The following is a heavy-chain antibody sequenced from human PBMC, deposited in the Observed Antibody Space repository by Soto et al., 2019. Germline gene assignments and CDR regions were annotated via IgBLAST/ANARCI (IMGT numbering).Heavy chain of an antibody. CDR2: IYWDDDK. D-gene: IGHD2-15*01. Sequence: QITLRESGPTLVQPTQTLTLTCTLSGVSLTTSGVGVGWIRQPPGKALEWLALIYWDDDKRFSPSLKSRLAITRETSKTQVLMTMPNRAPVHPPIYYGAHRQRPLVVGAPFAPWGQGPQVTVSS. CDR1: GVSLTTSGVG. J-gene: IGHJ5*02. CDR3: AHRQRPLVVGAPFAP. V-gene: IGHV2-5*02.